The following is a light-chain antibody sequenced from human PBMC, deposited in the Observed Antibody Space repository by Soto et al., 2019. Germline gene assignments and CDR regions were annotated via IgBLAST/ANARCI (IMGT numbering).Light chain of an antibody. J-gene: IGKJ1*01. CDR2: GAS. V-gene: IGKV3-20*01. Sequence: EIVLTQSPGTLSVSPGERATLSCRASQSVSSSYLAWYQQKPGQAPRLLIYGASSRATGIPDRFSGSGSGTDFTLTISRLEPEDFAVYYCQQYGSSPPTWTFGQGTKVEIK. CDR3: QQYGSSPPTWT. CDR1: QSVSSSY.